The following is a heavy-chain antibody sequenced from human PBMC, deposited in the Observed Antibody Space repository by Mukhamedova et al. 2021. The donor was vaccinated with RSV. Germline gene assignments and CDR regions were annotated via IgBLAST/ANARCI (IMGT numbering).Heavy chain of an antibody. CDR2: IYPGDSDT. J-gene: IGHJ4*01. Sequence: SFTNYWIGWVRQMPGKGLEWLGIIYPGDSDTRYGPSSQGQVTISADKSISPAYLQWLSLVASDTAMYYCAQSRGPYFSETGFDFW. D-gene: IGHD1-14*01. V-gene: IGHV5-51*01. CDR1: SFTNYW. CDR3: AQSRGPYFSETGFDF.